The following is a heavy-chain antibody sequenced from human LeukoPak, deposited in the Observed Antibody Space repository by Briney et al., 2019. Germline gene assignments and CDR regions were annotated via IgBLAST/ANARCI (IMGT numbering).Heavy chain of an antibody. V-gene: IGHV4-30-4*08. CDR3: ARDERKGDAPVGFDP. CDR1: GGSITSGDFY. D-gene: IGHD2-2*01. J-gene: IGHJ5*02. Sequence: SETLSLTCTVSGGSITSGDFYWTWIRQSPGKGLEWIGYISYRGTTYYNPSLKSRVTISADTSRNQFSLRLSPVTAADTAVYYCARDERKGDAPVGFDPWGQGTLVTVSS. CDR2: ISYRGTT.